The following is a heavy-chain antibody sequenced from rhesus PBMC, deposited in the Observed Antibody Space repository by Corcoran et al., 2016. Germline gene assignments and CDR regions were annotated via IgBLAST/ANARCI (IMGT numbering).Heavy chain of an antibody. J-gene: IGHJ5-2*01. V-gene: IGHV4-73*01. D-gene: IGHD6S26*01. CDR3: ARGASGWSDNSLDV. CDR2: IDGNSPTT. Sequence: QVKLQQWGEGLMKLSETLSLTCAVYGGSISGFYCWTWICRPPGKGLEWIGNIDGNSPTTNTSPTLKTRVTISQDTFKLHLSLRLYSVAAADTSAYYCARGASGWSDNSLDVWGPGVLVTVSS. CDR1: GGSISGFYC.